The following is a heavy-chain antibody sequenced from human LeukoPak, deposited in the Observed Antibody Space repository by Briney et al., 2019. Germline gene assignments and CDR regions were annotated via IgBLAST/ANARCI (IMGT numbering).Heavy chain of an antibody. J-gene: IGHJ4*02. CDR2: INPNSGGT. V-gene: IGHV1-2*06. CDR1: GYTFTGYY. CDR3: ARFVVVVPAAFFDY. Sequence: ASVKVSRKASGYTFTGYYMHWVRQAPGQGLEWMGRINPNSGGTNYAQKFQGRVTMARDTSISTAYMELSRLRSDDTAVYYCARFVVVVPAAFFDYWGQGTLVTVSS. D-gene: IGHD2-2*01.